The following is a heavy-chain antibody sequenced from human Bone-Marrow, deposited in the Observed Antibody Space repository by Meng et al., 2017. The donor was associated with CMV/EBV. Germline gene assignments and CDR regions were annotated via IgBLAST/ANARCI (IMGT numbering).Heavy chain of an antibody. J-gene: IGHJ4*02. CDR3: TTDYPNWNYPIDY. CDR1: GFTFSNAW. CDR2: IKSKTDGGTT. V-gene: IGHV3-15*01. D-gene: IGHD1-7*01. Sequence: GGSLRLSCAASGFTFSNAWMSWVRQAPGKGLEWVGRIKSKTDGGTTDYAAPVKGRFTISRDDSKNTLYLQMNSLKTEDTAVYYCTTDYPNWNYPIDYWGQGPLVTFYS.